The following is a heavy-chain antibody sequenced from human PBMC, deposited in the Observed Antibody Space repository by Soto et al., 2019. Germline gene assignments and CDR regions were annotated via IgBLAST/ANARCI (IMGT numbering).Heavy chain of an antibody. D-gene: IGHD3-9*01. V-gene: IGHV1-3*01. CDR3: AREDLRTGRTGYVY. J-gene: IGHJ4*02. CDR2: FNAGNGNT. CDR1: GYIFTAYA. Sequence: QVQLVQSGAEVKKPGASVSVSCKASGYIFTAYALHWVRQAPGQRLEWMGWFNAGNGNTKYSQKFQGRVAFSRATSATTAYMVLSSLRSEDTAVYNCAREDLRTGRTGYVYWGQGTLVTVSS.